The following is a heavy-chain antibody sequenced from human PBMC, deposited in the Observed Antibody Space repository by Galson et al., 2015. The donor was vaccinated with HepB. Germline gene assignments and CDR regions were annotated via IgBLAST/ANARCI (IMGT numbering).Heavy chain of an antibody. V-gene: IGHV3-15*07. D-gene: IGHD2-2*01. J-gene: IGHJ6*03. Sequence: SLRLSCAASGFTFSNAWMNWVRQAPGKGLEWVGRIKSKTAGGTTDYAAPVKGRFTISKDDSKNTLYLQMNSLKTEDTAVYYCTTDNGIVVVPAAEPPYYYYMDVWGKGTTVTVSS. CDR2: IKSKTAGGTT. CDR3: TTDNGIVVVPAAEPPYYYYMDV. CDR1: GFTFSNAW.